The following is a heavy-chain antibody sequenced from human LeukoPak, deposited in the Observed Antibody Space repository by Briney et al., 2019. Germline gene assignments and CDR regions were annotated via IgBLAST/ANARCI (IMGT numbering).Heavy chain of an antibody. J-gene: IGHJ4*02. D-gene: IGHD5-12*01. CDR2: ISYGGTNR. CDR1: GFAFSSYA. V-gene: IGHV3-30*18. CDR3: AKDSSGNSGNIDS. Sequence: GSLRLSCAASGFAFSSYAMHWVRQAPGKGLEWVSSISYGGTNRFYAGSVRGRFTISRDDSKNTLYVLMNSLRTEDTAMYYCAKDSSGNSGNIDSWGQGTLVTVSS.